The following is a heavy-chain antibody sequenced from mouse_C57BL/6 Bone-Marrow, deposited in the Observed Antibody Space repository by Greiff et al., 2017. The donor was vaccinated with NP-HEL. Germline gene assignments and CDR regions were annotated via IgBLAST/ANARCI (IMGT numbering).Heavy chain of an antibody. CDR3: ARHNWEDAMDY. D-gene: IGHD4-1*01. Sequence: EVKLVESGGDLVKPGGSLKLSCAASGFTFSSYGMSWVRQTPDKRLEWVATISSGGSYTYYPDSVKGRFTISRDNAKNTLYLQMSSLKSEDTAMYYCARHNWEDAMDYWGQGTSVTVSS. CDR2: ISSGGSYT. V-gene: IGHV5-6*02. J-gene: IGHJ4*01. CDR1: GFTFSSYG.